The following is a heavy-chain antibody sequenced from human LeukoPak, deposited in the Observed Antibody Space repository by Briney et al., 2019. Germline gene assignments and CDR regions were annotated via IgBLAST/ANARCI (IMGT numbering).Heavy chain of an antibody. D-gene: IGHD1-1*01. CDR2: ISSSSSNI. Sequence: GGSLRLSCAASGFTVSSNYMNWVRQAPGKGLEWISYISSSSSNIYNADSVRGRFTISRDNAKNSLNLQMNSLRDEDTAVYYCARGIWNDPYYWGQGTLVTV. V-gene: IGHV3-48*02. CDR1: GFTVSSNY. CDR3: ARGIWNDPYY. J-gene: IGHJ4*02.